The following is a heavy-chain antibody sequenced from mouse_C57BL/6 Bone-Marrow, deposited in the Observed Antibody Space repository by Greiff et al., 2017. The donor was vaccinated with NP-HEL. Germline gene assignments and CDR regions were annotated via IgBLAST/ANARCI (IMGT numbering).Heavy chain of an antibody. CDR1: GYTFTSYW. D-gene: IGHD1-1*01. Sequence: QVQLQQSGAELAKPGASVKLSCKASGYTFTSYWMHWVKQRPGQGLEWIGYINPSSGSTKYNQKFKDKATLTADKSSSTAYMQLSSLTYEDSAVYDCASSDYYGSSYEGYWYFDVWGTGTTVTVSS. J-gene: IGHJ1*03. CDR3: ASSDYYGSSYEGYWYFDV. V-gene: IGHV1-7*01. CDR2: INPSSGST.